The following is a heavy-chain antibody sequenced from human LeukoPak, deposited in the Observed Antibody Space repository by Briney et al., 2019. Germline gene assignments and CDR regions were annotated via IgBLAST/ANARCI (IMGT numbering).Heavy chain of an antibody. V-gene: IGHV3-53*01. D-gene: IGHD3-10*01. Sequence: PGGSLRLSCTVSGFTVSSNSMSWVRPAPGKGLEWVSFIYSDNTHYSDSVKGRFSISKDNAKNSLYLQMNSLRAEDTAVYYCASYYYGSGSSWYWGQGTLVTVSS. CDR2: IYSDNT. CDR3: ASYYYGSGSSWY. CDR1: GFTVSSNS. J-gene: IGHJ4*02.